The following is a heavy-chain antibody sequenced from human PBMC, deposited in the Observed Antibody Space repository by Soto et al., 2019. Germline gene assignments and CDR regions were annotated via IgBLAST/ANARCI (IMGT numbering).Heavy chain of an antibody. J-gene: IGHJ4*02. CDR2: ISYDGSNK. V-gene: IGHV3-30-3*01. D-gene: IGHD5-18*01. Sequence: GGSLRLSCAASGFTFSSYAMHWVRQAPGKGLEWVAVISYDGSNKYYADSVKGRFTISRDNSKNTLYLQMNSLRAEDTAVYYCAKDDGQLWPPFDYWGQGTLVTVS. CDR1: GFTFSSYA. CDR3: AKDDGQLWPPFDY.